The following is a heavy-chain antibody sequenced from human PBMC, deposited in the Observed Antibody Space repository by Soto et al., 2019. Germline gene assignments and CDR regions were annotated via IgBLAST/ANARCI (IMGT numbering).Heavy chain of an antibody. CDR2: ISGDGGRT. Sequence: GGSLRLSCAASGFTFSSYAMSWVRQAPGKGLEWVSVISGDGGRTHYADSVKGRFTISRDNSKNTLYLQMNSLRGEDTAVYYCAKDLCGYSYGRTCHYHYGMDVWGQGTTVTVSS. J-gene: IGHJ6*02. CDR3: AKDLCGYSYGRTCHYHYGMDV. D-gene: IGHD5-18*01. CDR1: GFTFSSYA. V-gene: IGHV3-23*01.